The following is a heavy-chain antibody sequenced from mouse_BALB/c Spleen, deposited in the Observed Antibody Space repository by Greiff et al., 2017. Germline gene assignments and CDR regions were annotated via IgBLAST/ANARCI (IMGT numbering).Heavy chain of an antibody. CDR1: GFNIKDTY. CDR2: IDPANGNT. D-gene: IGHD1-2*01. J-gene: IGHJ2*01. V-gene: IGHV14-3*02. CDR3: ASGPLRLDY. Sequence: EVKLLESGAELVKPGASVKLSCTASGFNIKDTYMHWVKQRPEQGLEWIGRIDPANGNTKYDPKFQGKATIAADTSSNTAYLQLSSLTSEDTAVYYSASGPLRLDYWGQGTTLTVSS.